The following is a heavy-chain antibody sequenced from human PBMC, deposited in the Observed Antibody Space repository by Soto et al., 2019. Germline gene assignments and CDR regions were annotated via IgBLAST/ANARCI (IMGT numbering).Heavy chain of an antibody. CDR3: ARDQDYDILTATLGAAFDI. D-gene: IGHD3-9*01. CDR1: GGTFSSYA. CDR2: IIPIFGTA. Sequence: QVQLVQSGAEVKKPGSSVKVSCKASGGTFSSYAISWVRQAPGQGLEWMGGIIPIFGTANYAQKFQGRVTITADESTSTAYMELSSLRSEDTAVYYCARDQDYDILTATLGAAFDIWGQGTMVTVSS. V-gene: IGHV1-69*12. J-gene: IGHJ3*02.